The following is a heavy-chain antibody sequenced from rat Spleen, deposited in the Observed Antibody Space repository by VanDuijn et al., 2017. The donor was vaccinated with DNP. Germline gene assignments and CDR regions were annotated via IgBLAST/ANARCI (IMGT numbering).Heavy chain of an antibody. J-gene: IGHJ2*01. CDR1: GFTFNNYD. V-gene: IGHV5S13*01. CDR3: ARLEQLYEGYFDY. CDR2: IATSGGGT. Sequence: EVQLVETGGGLVQPGRSLKLSCVASGFTFNNYDMAWVRQAPTKGLEWVATIATSGGGTYYQDSLKGRFTISRDNAKNTLYLQMNSLKSEDTATYYCARLEQLYEGYFDYWGQGVMVTVSS. D-gene: IGHD1-2*01.